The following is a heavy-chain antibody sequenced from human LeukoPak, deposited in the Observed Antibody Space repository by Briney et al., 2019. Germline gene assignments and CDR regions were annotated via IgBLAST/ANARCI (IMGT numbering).Heavy chain of an antibody. J-gene: IGHJ4*02. CDR3: ARLSYDSSGQDNLIDY. CDR1: GGSFSGYY. D-gene: IGHD3-22*01. Sequence: SETLSLTCAVYGGSFSGYYWSWIRQPPGKGLEWIGEINHSGSTNYNPSLKSRVTISVDTSKNQFSLKLSSVTAADTAVYYCARLSYDSSGQDNLIDYWGQGTLVTVSS. V-gene: IGHV4-34*01. CDR2: INHSGST.